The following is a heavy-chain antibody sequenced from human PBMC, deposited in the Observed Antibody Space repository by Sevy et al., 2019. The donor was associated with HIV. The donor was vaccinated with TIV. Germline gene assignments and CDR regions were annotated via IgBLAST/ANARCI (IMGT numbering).Heavy chain of an antibody. V-gene: IGHV1-18*01. D-gene: IGHD2-2*01. J-gene: IGHJ4*02. CDR3: ARDKPQGVVIIPGSMWGGVDY. CDR1: GYTFKTYG. Sequence: ASVKVSCKTFGYTFKTYGISWVRQAPGQGLEWMGWISAYSGDTNFAQKFQGRVTMTTDTSTSPAYIELSSLRSDDTAVYFCARDKPQGVVIIPGSMWGGVDYWGQGTVVTVSS. CDR2: ISAYSGDT.